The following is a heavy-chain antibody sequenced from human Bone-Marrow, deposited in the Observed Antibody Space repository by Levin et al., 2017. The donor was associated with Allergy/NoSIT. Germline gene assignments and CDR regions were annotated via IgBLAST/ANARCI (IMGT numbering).Heavy chain of an antibody. CDR1: GGSISSSSYY. CDR3: ARERGSSGWVDY. Sequence: SETLSLTCTVSGGSISSSSYYWGWSRQPPGKGLEWIGSIHYSGSTYYNPSLKSRVTISVDTSKNQFSLKMSSVTAADTAVYYWARERGSSGWVDYWGQGTLVTVSS. J-gene: IGHJ4*02. V-gene: IGHV4-39*07. CDR2: IHYSGST. D-gene: IGHD6-19*01.